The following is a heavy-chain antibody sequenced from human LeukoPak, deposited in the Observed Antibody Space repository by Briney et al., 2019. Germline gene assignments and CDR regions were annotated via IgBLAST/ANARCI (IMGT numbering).Heavy chain of an antibody. CDR3: AKNRGDRDPEYLQN. CDR2: IGAGGSDT. CDR1: GFTFSNHA. D-gene: IGHD2-21*02. Sequence: GGSLRLSCAASGFTFSNHAMSWVRQAPGKGLEWVSRIGAGGSDTYHADSVKRQFTIPRDNPKNTLSLQMNSLRAEDTAVYYCAKNRGDRDPEYLQNWRQGTLLIVPS. V-gene: IGHV3-23*01. J-gene: IGHJ1*01.